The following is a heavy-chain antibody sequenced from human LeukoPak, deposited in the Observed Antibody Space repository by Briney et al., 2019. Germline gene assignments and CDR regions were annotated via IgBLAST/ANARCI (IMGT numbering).Heavy chain of an antibody. D-gene: IGHD2-15*01. V-gene: IGHV4-39*07. CDR2: IYYSGST. Sequence: QTSETLSLTCTVSGGSISSSTYYWGWIRQPPGKGLEWIGSIYYSGSTYYNPSLKSRVTISVDTSKNQFSLKLSSVTAADTAVYYCASLDSGAFHIWGQGTMVTVSS. J-gene: IGHJ3*02. CDR3: ASLDSGAFHI. CDR1: GGSISSSTYY.